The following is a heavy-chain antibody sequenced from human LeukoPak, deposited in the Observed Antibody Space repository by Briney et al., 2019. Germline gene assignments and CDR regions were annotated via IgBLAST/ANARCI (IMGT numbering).Heavy chain of an antibody. CDR1: GFTFSSYA. CDR3: AKEIYGDSTGGRFQH. V-gene: IGHV3-23*01. CDR2: ISGSGGST. J-gene: IGHJ1*01. D-gene: IGHD4-17*01. Sequence: GGSLRLSCAASGFTFSSYAMNWVRQAPGKGLEWVSAISGSGGSTYYADSVKGRFTISRDNSKNTLYLQMNSLGAEDTAVYYCAKEIYGDSTGGRFQHWGQGTLVTVSS.